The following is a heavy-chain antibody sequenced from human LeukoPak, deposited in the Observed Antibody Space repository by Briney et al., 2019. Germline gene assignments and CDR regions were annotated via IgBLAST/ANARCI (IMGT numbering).Heavy chain of an antibody. CDR3: ARVTYNGYQHFDY. CDR2: IHHRGTT. Sequence: SETLSLTCIVSGGSISTNTYYWGWIRLPPGKGLEWIGEIHHRGTTYYNPSLRSRVAISVDTSKNQFSLRLTSVTAADTAVYYCARVTYNGYQHFDYWGQGNLVTVS. CDR1: GGSISTNTYY. J-gene: IGHJ4*02. D-gene: IGHD3-10*01. V-gene: IGHV4-39*07.